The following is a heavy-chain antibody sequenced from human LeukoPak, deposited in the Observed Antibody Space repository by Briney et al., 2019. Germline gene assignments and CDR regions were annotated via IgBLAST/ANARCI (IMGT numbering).Heavy chain of an antibody. V-gene: IGHV3-74*01. CDR3: ATKQWLAPPPDS. D-gene: IGHD6-19*01. CDR1: GFTFSNYC. CDR2: INTDGTAT. Sequence: GGSLTLSCAASGFTFSNYCMLWVRQAPGKGLKSFSRINTDGTATTYADSVKGRFTVSRDNADNTMFLQMNSVRDEDTAVYYCATKQWLAPPPDSWGQGTPVTVSS. J-gene: IGHJ4*02.